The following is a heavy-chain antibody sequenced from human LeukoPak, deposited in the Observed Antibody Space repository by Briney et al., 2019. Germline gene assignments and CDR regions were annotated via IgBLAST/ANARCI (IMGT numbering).Heavy chain of an antibody. V-gene: IGHV1-69*04. CDR2: IIPILGIA. J-gene: IGHJ4*02. CDR1: GGTFSSYA. D-gene: IGHD1-26*01. CDR3: ARGPRWEPLYYFDY. Sequence: SVKVSCKASGGTFSSYAISWVRQAPGQGLEWMGRIIPILGIANYAQKFQGRVTITADKSTSTAYMELSSLRSEDTAVYYCARGPRWEPLYYFDYWGQGTLVTVSS.